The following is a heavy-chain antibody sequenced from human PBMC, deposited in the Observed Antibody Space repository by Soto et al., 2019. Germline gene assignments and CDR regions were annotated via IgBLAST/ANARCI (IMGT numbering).Heavy chain of an antibody. Sequence: QVQLQESGPGLVKPSETLSLTCTVSGGSLNSSSHYWSWIRQPPGKGLEWIGYIHYFGSTKYNRSLESRVVISVDTSKNQFSLKVPSVTAADTAIYFCARGGSYVGFDSWGQGARVTVSS. J-gene: IGHJ4*02. CDR3: ARGGSYVGFDS. D-gene: IGHD1-26*01. CDR1: GGSLNSSSHY. CDR2: IHYFGST. V-gene: IGHV4-61*01.